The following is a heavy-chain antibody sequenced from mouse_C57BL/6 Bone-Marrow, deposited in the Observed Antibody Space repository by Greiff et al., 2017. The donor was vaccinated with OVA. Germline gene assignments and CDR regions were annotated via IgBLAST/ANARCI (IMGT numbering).Heavy chain of an antibody. D-gene: IGHD1-1*01. CDR1: GYTFTSYW. CDR2: IHPNSGST. V-gene: IGHV1-64*01. CDR3: ARNTTVVEGAMDY. J-gene: IGHJ4*01. Sequence: VQLQQPGAELVKPGASVKLSCKASGYTFTSYWMHWVKQRPGQGLEWIGMIHPNSGSTNYNEKFKSKATLTVDKSSSTAYMQLSSLTSEDSAVYYCARNTTVVEGAMDYWGQGTSVTVSS.